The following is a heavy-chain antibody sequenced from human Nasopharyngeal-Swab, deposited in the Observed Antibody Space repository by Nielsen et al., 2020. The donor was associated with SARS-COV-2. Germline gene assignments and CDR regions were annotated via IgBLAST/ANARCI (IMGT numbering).Heavy chain of an antibody. V-gene: IGHV3-30-3*01. Sequence: GESLNISCAASGFTISSYAMHGVRQAPGKGLEWVAVISYDGSNKYYADSVKGRFTISRDNSNNTLYLQMNSLRAEDTAVYYCARKADWSLYYYYMDVWGKGTTVTVSS. D-gene: IGHD3-9*01. CDR1: GFTISSYA. CDR3: ARKADWSLYYYYMDV. J-gene: IGHJ6*03. CDR2: ISYDGSNK.